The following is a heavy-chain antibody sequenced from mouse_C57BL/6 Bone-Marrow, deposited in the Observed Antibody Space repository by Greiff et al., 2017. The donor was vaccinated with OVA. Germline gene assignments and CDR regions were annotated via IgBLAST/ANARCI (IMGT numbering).Heavy chain of an antibody. CDR1: GYTFTSYW. CDR3: SRSGGWLLYYYAMDY. V-gene: IGHV1-55*01. D-gene: IGHD2-3*01. CDR2: IHPGSGST. Sequence: QVQLQQPGAELVKPGASVKMSCKASGYTFTSYWITWVKQRPGQGLEWIGDIHPGSGSTNYNEKFKSKATLTVDTSSSTAYMQLSSLTSEDSAVYFCSRSGGWLLYYYAMDYWGQGTSVTVSS. J-gene: IGHJ4*01.